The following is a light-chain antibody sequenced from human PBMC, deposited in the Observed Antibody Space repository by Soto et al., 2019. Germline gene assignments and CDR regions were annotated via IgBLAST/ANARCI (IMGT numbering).Light chain of an antibody. CDR3: QSYDSSLSIWV. Sequence: QSVLTQPPSASGTPGQRVTFSCSGSSSNIGSNTVNWYQQVPGTAPKLLIYSNDRRPSGVPDRFSGSKSGTSASLAISGLQSEDEADYYCQSYDSSLSIWVFGGGTQLTVL. CDR2: SND. V-gene: IGLV1-44*01. J-gene: IGLJ3*02. CDR1: SSNIGSNT.